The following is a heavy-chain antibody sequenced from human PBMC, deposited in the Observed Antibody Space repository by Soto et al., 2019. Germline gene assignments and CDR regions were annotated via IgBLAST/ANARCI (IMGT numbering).Heavy chain of an antibody. J-gene: IGHJ5*02. V-gene: IGHV4-59*08. D-gene: IGHD6-13*01. CDR1: GGSISSYD. Sequence: LETLCLTCSVSGGSISSYDGSWIRQPPGKGLEWIGYIYYSGSTTYNPSLKSRVTISVDTSKNQFSLKLSSVTAADTAVYYCARRSSSGITNWFDPWGQGTLVTVSS. CDR2: IYYSGST. CDR3: ARRSSSGITNWFDP.